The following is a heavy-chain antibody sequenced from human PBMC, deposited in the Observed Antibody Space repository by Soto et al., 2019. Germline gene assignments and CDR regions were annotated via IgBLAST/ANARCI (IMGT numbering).Heavy chain of an antibody. Sequence: ASVKVSCKASGYTFTGYYMHWVRQAPGQGLEWMGWINPNSGGTNYAQKFQGRVTMTRDTSISTAYMELSSLTSDDTAVYYCARDLIGVSPWFDPWGQGTLVTVSS. V-gene: IGHV1-2*02. CDR2: INPNSGGT. CDR1: GYTFTGYY. CDR3: ARDLIGVSPWFDP. D-gene: IGHD2-8*01. J-gene: IGHJ5*02.